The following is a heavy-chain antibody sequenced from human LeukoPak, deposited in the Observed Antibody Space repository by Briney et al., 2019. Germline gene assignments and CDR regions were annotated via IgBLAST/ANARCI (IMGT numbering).Heavy chain of an antibody. CDR2: IYPGDSDT. D-gene: IGHD3-22*01. V-gene: IGHV5-51*01. Sequence: GESPKISCKGSGYSFTSYWIGWVRQMPGKGLEWMGIIYPGDSDTRYSPSFQGQVTISADKSISTAYLQWSSLKASDTAMYYCARGGYDSSGYYLDKYYFDYWGQGTLVTVSS. CDR3: ARGGYDSSGYYLDKYYFDY. CDR1: GYSFTSYW. J-gene: IGHJ4*02.